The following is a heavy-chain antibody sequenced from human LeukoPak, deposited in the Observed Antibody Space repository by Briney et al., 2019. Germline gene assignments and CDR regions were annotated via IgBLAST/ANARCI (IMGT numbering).Heavy chain of an antibody. CDR1: GGSFSGYY. J-gene: IGHJ4*02. CDR3: ARRLGYSYGLDFDY. CDR2: INHSGST. Sequence: PSETLSLTCAVYGGSFSGYYWSWIRQPPGKGLEWIGEINHSGSTNYNPSLKSRVTISVDTSKNQFSLKLSSVTAADTAVYYCARRLGYSYGLDFDYWGQGTLVTVSS. V-gene: IGHV4-34*01. D-gene: IGHD5-18*01.